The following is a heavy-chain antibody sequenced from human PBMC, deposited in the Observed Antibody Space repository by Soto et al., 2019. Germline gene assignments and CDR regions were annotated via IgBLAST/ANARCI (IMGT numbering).Heavy chain of an antibody. CDR3: AGDRGPRSCYYPYWFDP. Sequence: QVQLVQSGAEVKKPGSSVKVSCKASGGTFSSYAISWVRQAPGQGLEWMGEIIPIFGTANYAQKFQGRVKNTADESTSKAEMELSRLKSEDTGVDYCAGDRGPRSCYYPYWFDPWGQGTLVTVSS. J-gene: IGHJ5*02. CDR2: IIPIFGTA. D-gene: IGHD3-22*01. V-gene: IGHV1-69*12. CDR1: GGTFSSYA.